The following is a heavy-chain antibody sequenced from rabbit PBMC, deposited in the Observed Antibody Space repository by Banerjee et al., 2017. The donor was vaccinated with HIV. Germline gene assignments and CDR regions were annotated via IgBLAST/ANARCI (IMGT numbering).Heavy chain of an antibody. CDR1: GFTISIYYY. CDR3: ARGGYPDGSSYITIDL. D-gene: IGHD8-1*01. J-gene: IGHJ4*01. CDR2: IGAGSGST. V-gene: IGHV1S45*01. Sequence: QEQLVESGGGLVQPEGSLALTCKASGFTISIYYYMCWVRQAPGKGLEWIGCIGAGSGSTYYASWAKGRFTISKTSSTTVTLQMTSLTAADTATYFCARGGYPDGSSYITIDLWGPGTLVTVS.